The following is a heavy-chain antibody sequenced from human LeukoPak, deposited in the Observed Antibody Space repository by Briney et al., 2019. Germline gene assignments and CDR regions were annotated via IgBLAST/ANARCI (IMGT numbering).Heavy chain of an antibody. V-gene: IGHV3-21*01. CDR1: GFTFSSYS. CDR2: ISSSSSYI. Sequence: GGSLRLSCAASGFTFSSYSMNWVRQAPGKGLEWVSSISSSSSYIYYADSVKGRFTISRDNAKNSLCLQMNSLRAEDTAVYYCARVLGTMVRGVIPKPYGMDVWGQGTTVTVSS. J-gene: IGHJ6*02. D-gene: IGHD3-10*01. CDR3: ARVLGTMVRGVIPKPYGMDV.